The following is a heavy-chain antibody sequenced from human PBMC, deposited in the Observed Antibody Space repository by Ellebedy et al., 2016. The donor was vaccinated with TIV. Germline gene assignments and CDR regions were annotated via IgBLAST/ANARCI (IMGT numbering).Heavy chain of an antibody. V-gene: IGHV4-59*04. Sequence: MPGGSLRLSCAASGLTFSSHAMSRIRQPPGKGLEWIGSVYHSGSPYYNPSFKSRVTLSADTSKNPFSLNLRTVTAADTAVYYCARIDSWQPIDDWGQGILVTVSS. CDR3: ARIDSWQPIDD. J-gene: IGHJ4*02. CDR2: VYHSGSP. D-gene: IGHD3-9*01. CDR1: GLTFSSHAM.